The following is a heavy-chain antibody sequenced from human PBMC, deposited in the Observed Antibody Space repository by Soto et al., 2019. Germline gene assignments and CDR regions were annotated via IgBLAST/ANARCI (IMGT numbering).Heavy chain of an antibody. CDR1: GFSLSTSGMC. CDR3: ARIREYSSSSYHYYGMDV. V-gene: IGHV2-70*11. CDR2: IDWDDDK. Sequence: SGPTREPTQTLTLTCTFSGFSLSTSGMCVSWIRQPPGKALEWLARIDWDDDKYYSTSLKTRLTISKDTSKNQVVLTMTNMDPVDTATYYCARIREYSSSSYHYYGMDVWGQGTAVTVSS. J-gene: IGHJ6*02. D-gene: IGHD6-6*01.